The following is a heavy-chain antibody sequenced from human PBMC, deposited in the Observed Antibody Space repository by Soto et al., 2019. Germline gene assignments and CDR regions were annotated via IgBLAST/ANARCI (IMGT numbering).Heavy chain of an antibody. D-gene: IGHD5-12*01. V-gene: IGHV1-69*13. CDR3: AREGSGYNL. J-gene: IGHJ1*01. CDR2: IIPVFGRP. Sequence: GPSVKVSCKASGGSFRSFGISWVRQAPGQGLEWMGGIIPVFGRPNYAQRFRGRLTITADESTNTVYLELIDLRSEDTAVYYCAREGSGYNLWGQGTQVTVSS. CDR1: GGSFRSFG.